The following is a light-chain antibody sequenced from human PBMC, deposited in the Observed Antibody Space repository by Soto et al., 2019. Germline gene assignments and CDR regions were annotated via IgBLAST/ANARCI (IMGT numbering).Light chain of an antibody. J-gene: IGKJ4*01. CDR1: QSIWTY. V-gene: IGKV3-11*01. Sequence: EYVLTQSPATLSLSPGESATLSCRASQSIWTYLTWYQQKPGQAPRVLIYDTSKRATGIPARFSGSGSGTDFTLTISNLESEDFAVYYCHQRRDWPLTFGGGTKIEIK. CDR2: DTS. CDR3: HQRRDWPLT.